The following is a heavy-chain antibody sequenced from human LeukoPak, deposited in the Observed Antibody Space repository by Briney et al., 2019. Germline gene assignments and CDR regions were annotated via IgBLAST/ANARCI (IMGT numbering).Heavy chain of an antibody. J-gene: IGHJ4*02. Sequence: GGSLRLSCAASGFTFSSYGMSWGRQAPGKGLEWVSVISSSGGNTFYADSVKGRFTISRDNSKNTLYLQMNSLRAEDTAIYYCSKGGYSYGYFDYWGQGILVTVSS. CDR3: SKGGYSYGYFDY. D-gene: IGHD5-18*01. V-gene: IGHV3-23*01. CDR2: ISSSGGNT. CDR1: GFTFSSYG.